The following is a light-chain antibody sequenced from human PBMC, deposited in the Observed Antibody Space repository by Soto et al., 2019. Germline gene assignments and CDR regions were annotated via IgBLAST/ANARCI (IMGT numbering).Light chain of an antibody. J-gene: IGKJ1*01. V-gene: IGKV3-20*01. CDR1: QSVSSY. CDR3: QQYGRPSRT. Sequence: EIVLTQSLGTLSLSPGERATLSCRASQSVSSYLAWYQQKPGQAPRLLIYGASSRATGIPDRFSGSGSGTDFTLTISRLETEDFAVYYCQQYGRPSRTFGQGTKVEI. CDR2: GAS.